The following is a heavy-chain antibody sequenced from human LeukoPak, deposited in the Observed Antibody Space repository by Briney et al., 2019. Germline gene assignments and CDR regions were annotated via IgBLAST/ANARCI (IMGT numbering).Heavy chain of an antibody. V-gene: IGHV4-4*07. CDR1: GGSISSYY. Sequence: SETLSLTCTVSGGSISSYYWSWIRQPAGKGLEWIGRIYTSGSTNYNPSLKSRVTMSVDTSKNQFSLKLSSVTAADTAVYYCARDLPNCSGGSCYSQARGWFDPWGQGTLVTVSS. CDR3: ARDLPNCSGGSCYSQARGWFDP. D-gene: IGHD2-15*01. CDR2: IYTSGST. J-gene: IGHJ5*02.